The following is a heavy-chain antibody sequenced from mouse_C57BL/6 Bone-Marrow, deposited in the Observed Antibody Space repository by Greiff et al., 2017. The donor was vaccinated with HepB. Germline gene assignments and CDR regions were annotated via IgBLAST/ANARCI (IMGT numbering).Heavy chain of an antibody. CDR2: IYPGSGST. CDR1: GYTFTSYW. V-gene: IGHV1-55*01. Sequence: VQLQQPGAELVKPGASAKMSCKASGYTFTSYWITWVKQRPGQGLEWIGDIYPGSGSTNYNEKFKSKATLTVDTSSSTAYMQLSSLTSEDSAVYYCARRKGYDARFAYWGQGTLVTVSA. J-gene: IGHJ3*01. D-gene: IGHD2-3*01. CDR3: ARRKGYDARFAY.